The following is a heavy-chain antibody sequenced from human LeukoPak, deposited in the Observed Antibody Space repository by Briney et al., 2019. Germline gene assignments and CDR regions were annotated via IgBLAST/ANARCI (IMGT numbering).Heavy chain of an antibody. J-gene: IGHJ4*02. CDR1: GGSINSSSYY. CDR2: IHYSGST. D-gene: IGHD3-9*01. Sequence: SETLSLTCTVSGGSINSSSYYWGWIRQPPGKGLEWVGYIHYSGSTHYNPSLKSRVTITVDTSKNQLSLKLSSVTAADAAVDYCAGSRRYDILGLGAGLTDYWGQGTLVTVSS. V-gene: IGHV4-31*03. CDR3: AGSRRYDILGLGAGLTDY.